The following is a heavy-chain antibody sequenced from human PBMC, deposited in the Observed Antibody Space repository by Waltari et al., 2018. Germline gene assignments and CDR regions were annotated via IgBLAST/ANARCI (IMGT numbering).Heavy chain of an antibody. D-gene: IGHD3-9*01. Sequence: EVQLVESGGGPVQAGESLRLSCAASGFTFSSYSMNWVRQAPGKGLEWVSYISRSSSTIPYADSVKGRFTISRDNAKNSLSLQMDSLRVEDTALYYCARDSAGNDWTDYWGQGALVTVSS. CDR2: ISRSSSTI. CDR1: GFTFSSYS. V-gene: IGHV3-48*04. CDR3: ARDSAGNDWTDY. J-gene: IGHJ4*02.